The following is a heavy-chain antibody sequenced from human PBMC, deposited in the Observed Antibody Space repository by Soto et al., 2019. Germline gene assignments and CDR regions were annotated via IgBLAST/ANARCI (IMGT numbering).Heavy chain of an antibody. Sequence: QVQLQEAGPGLVKPSQTLSLTCTVSGGSISSADYYWSWIRQPPGKGLEWIGYIYYSGSTHYSPTLKSRVYISVDTSKVQFSLNLTSVTAADTAVYYCARDRRHDYRSGYPAYWGQRTLVTVSS. V-gene: IGHV4-30-4*01. J-gene: IGHJ4*02. CDR2: IYYSGST. CDR3: ARDRRHDYRSGYPAY. CDR1: GGSISSADYY. D-gene: IGHD3-3*01.